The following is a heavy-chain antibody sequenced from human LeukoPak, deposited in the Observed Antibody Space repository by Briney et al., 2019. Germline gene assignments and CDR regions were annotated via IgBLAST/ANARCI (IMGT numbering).Heavy chain of an antibody. D-gene: IGHD3-10*01. Sequence: SETRSLTCTVSGASISTYYWSWIRQPPGQGLEWIGYIYFSGSTNYNPSLRSRVTISVDTSKNQFSLKLSSVTAADTAMYYCARDGVGYYGSGSYYPNWCDPGGEGTVVRVSS. CDR2: IYFSGST. J-gene: IGHJ5*02. CDR1: GASISTYY. V-gene: IGHV4-59*01. CDR3: ARDGVGYYGSGSYYPNWCDP.